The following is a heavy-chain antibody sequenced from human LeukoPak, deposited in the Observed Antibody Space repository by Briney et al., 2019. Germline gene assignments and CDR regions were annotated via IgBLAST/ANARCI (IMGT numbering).Heavy chain of an antibody. Sequence: GRSLRLSCAASGFTFSSYGMHWVRQAPGKGLEWVAVISYDGSNKYYADSVKGRFTISRDNSKNKLYLQMNSRRAEDTAVYYCAKEDYGGTFDYWGQGTLVTVSS. CDR3: AKEDYGGTFDY. D-gene: IGHD4-23*01. V-gene: IGHV3-30*18. CDR1: GFTFSSYG. J-gene: IGHJ4*02. CDR2: ISYDGSNK.